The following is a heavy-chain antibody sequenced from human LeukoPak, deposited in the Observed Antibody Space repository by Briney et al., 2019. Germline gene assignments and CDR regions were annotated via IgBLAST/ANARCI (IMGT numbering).Heavy chain of an antibody. V-gene: IGHV3-74*01. D-gene: IGHD2-2*01. CDR2: ISTDGKST. CDR3: VRDYQFIQEV. J-gene: IGHJ6*02. Sequence: GGSLRLSCVASGFTFSNYWMLWVRQAPGKGLMWVSLISTDGKSTRYAESVKGRFTISRDNAKNALYLQMDILRVEDTALYLCVRDYQFIQEVWGQGTTVTVSS. CDR1: GFTFSNYW.